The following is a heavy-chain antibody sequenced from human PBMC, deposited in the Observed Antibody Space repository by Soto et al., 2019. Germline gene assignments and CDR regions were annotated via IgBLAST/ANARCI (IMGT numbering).Heavy chain of an antibody. V-gene: IGHV1-18*01. CDR3: ARENNRGYYDFWSGQIFGMDV. CDR2: ISAYNGNT. Sequence: GASVKVSCKASGYTFTSYGISWVRQAPGQGLEWMGWISAYNGNTNYAQKLQGRVTMTTDTSTSTAYMELRSLRSDDTAVYYCARENNRGYYDFWSGQIFGMDVWGQGTTVTVS. J-gene: IGHJ6*02. D-gene: IGHD3-3*01. CDR1: GYTFTSYG.